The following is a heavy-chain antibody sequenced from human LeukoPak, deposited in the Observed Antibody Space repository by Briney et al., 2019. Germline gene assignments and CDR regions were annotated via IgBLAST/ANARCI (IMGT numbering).Heavy chain of an antibody. Sequence: PSETLSLTCAVHGGSFSGYYWSWIRQPPGKGLEWIGEINHSGSTNYNPSLKSRVTISVDTSKNQFSLKLSSVTAADTAVYYCARGPPHITIFGVVSVLNYYGMDVWGQGTTVTVSS. CDR3: ARGPPHITIFGVVSVLNYYGMDV. CDR1: GGSFSGYY. J-gene: IGHJ6*02. CDR2: INHSGST. V-gene: IGHV4-34*01. D-gene: IGHD3-3*01.